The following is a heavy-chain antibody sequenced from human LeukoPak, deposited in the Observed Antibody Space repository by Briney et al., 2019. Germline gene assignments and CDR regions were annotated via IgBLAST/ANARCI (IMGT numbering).Heavy chain of an antibody. D-gene: IGHD2-2*01. Sequence: SENLSLTCTVSGGSISSYYWSWIRQPPGKGLEWVGYIYYSGSTNYNPSLKSRVTISVDTSKNQFSLKLSSVTAADTAVYYCATGLYSVVPAAYDAFDIWGQGTMVTVSS. CDR1: GGSISSYY. CDR3: ATGLYSVVPAAYDAFDI. J-gene: IGHJ3*02. V-gene: IGHV4-59*01. CDR2: IYYSGST.